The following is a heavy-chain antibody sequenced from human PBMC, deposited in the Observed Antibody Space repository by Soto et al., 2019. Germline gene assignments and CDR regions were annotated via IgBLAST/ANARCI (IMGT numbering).Heavy chain of an antibody. CDR2: ISSSGSTI. J-gene: IGHJ4*02. CDR1: GFTFSDYY. D-gene: IGHD2-2*01. Sequence: GESLKISCAASGFTFSDYYMSWIRQAPGKGLEWVSYISSSGSTIYYADSVKGRFTISRDNAKNSLYLQMNSLRAEDTAVYYCARALGPSWYFDYWGQGTLVTVSS. V-gene: IGHV3-11*01. CDR3: ARALGPSWYFDY.